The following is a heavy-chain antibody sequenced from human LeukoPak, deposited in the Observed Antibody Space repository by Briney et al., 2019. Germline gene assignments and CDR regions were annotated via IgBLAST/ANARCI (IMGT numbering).Heavy chain of an antibody. J-gene: IGHJ5*02. V-gene: IGHV4-39*07. D-gene: IGHD3-10*01. CDR3: ARGGFYGSGSYYILSWFDP. CDR1: GGSISSSSYY. CDR2: IYYSGST. Sequence: SETLSLTCTVSGGSISSSSYYWGWIRQPPGKGLEWIGSIYYSGSTYYNPSLKSRVTISVDTSKNQFSLKLSSVTAADTAVYYCARGGFYGSGSYYILSWFDPWGQGTPVTVSS.